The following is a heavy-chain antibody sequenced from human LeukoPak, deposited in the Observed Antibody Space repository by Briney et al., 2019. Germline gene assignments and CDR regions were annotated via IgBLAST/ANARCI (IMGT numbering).Heavy chain of an antibody. CDR3: AREGLLWSGELKTPGSHYYNAMAV. J-gene: IGHJ6*02. D-gene: IGHD3-10*01. V-gene: IGHV3-7*01. CDR2: IKQDGSEK. CDR1: GFTFSSYW. Sequence: PGGSLRLSCAASGFTFSSYWMSWVRQAPGKGLEWVANIKQDGSEKYYVDSVKGRFTISRDNAKNSLYLQMNSLRAEDTAAYYCAREGLLWSGELKTPGSHYYNAMAVWGQGPTATVSS.